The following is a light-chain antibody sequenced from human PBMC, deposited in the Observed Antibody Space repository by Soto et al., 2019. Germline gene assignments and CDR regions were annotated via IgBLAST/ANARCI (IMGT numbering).Light chain of an antibody. CDR2: EVT. CDR3: KSYAGNNVGMI. V-gene: IGLV2-8*01. CDR1: SSDVGGYKF. J-gene: IGLJ2*01. Sequence: QSALTQPPSASGSPGQSVTISCTGTSSDVGGYKFVSWYQQHPGKAPKLVIFEVTRRPLGVPHRFAGAKSGNTASLTVSGRQPGDEADYYCKSYAGNNVGMIFGGGTKLTVL.